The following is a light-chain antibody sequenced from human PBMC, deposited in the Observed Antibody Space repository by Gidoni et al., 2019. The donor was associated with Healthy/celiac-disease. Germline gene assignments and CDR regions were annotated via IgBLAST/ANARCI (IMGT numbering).Light chain of an antibody. Sequence: DIQLTQSPSSLSASVGDRVTITCRASQSISSYLNWYQQKPGKAPKLLIYAASSLQSRVPSRFSGSESGTDFTLTIRSLQPEDFATYYCQQSYSTPPYTFGQGTKLEIK. CDR1: QSISSY. CDR2: AAS. J-gene: IGKJ2*01. CDR3: QQSYSTPPYT. V-gene: IGKV1-39*01.